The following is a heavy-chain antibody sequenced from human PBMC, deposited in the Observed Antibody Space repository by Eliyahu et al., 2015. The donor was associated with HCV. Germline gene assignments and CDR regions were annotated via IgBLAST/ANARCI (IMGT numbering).Heavy chain of an antibody. CDR2: LSGSGGVNA. CDR1: GFTLRNFA. V-gene: IGHV3-23*01. Sequence: EVELLESGGDLVQPGGSLRLSCVVSGFTLRNFAMSWVRQAPGKGLEGVAALSGSGGVNAYYADSVKGRFTISRDDSKSTLYLQMHSLRAEDSAVYYCAKDMLSIAGFLEHWGQGTLVTVSS. D-gene: IGHD6-6*01. J-gene: IGHJ4*02. CDR3: AKDMLSIAGFLEH.